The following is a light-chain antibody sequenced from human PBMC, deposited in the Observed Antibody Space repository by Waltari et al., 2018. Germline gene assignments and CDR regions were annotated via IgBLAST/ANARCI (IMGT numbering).Light chain of an antibody. V-gene: IGLV2-14*01. CDR1: SSDVGGYNY. CDR2: EVS. CDR3: SSYTSSSLYV. Sequence: QSALTQPASVSGSPGQSITISCTGTSSDVGGYNYASWYQQHPGKAPKRMIYEVSNRPSGVSNRFSGSKSGNTASLTISGLQAEDEADYYCSSYTSSSLYVFGTGTKVTVL. J-gene: IGLJ1*01.